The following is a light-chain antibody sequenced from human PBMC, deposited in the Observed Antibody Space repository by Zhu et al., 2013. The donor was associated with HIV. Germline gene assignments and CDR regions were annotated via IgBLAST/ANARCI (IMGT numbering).Light chain of an antibody. CDR2: EGS. CDR1: SSDVGSYKL. Sequence: QSALTQPASVSGSPGQSITISCTGTSSDVGSYKLVSWYQQHPGKAPKLMIYEGSKRPSGVSNRFSGSKSGNTASLTISGLQAEDEADYYCSSYTSSNTLVFGGGTRLTVL. J-gene: IGLJ3*02. CDR3: SSYTSSNTLV. V-gene: IGLV2-14*02.